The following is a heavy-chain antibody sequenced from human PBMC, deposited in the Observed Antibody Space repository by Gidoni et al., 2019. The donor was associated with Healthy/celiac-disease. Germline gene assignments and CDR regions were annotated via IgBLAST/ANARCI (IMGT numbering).Heavy chain of an antibody. J-gene: IGHJ4*02. Sequence: EVQLVESGGGLVQPGRSLRLSCAASGFTFDDYAMHWVRQAPGKGLEWVSGISWNSGSIGYADSVKGRFTISRDNAKNSLYLQMNSLRAEDTALYYCAKARVDSVRGNYFDYWGQGTLVTVSS. CDR3: AKARVDSVRGNYFDY. V-gene: IGHV3-9*01. D-gene: IGHD3-10*01. CDR1: GFTFDDYA. CDR2: ISWNSGSI.